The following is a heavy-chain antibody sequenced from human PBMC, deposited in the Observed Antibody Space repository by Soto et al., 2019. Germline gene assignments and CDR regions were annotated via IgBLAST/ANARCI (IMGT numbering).Heavy chain of an antibody. CDR1: GGTFSSYG. CDR2: IIPIFGTA. Sequence: QVQLVQSGAEVKKPGSSVKVSCKASGGTFSSYGISWVRQAPGQGLEWMGGIIPIFGTANYAQKFQGRVTCTADESTSKAYMELSRLRSEDTAVSYCARAVEQSYSYYGMAVWGQGTTVTVSS. J-gene: IGHJ6*01. V-gene: IGHV1-69*12. CDR3: ARAVEQSYSYYGMAV.